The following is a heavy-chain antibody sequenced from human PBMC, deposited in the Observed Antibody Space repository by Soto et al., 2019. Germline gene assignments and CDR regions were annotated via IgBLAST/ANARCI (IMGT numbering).Heavy chain of an antibody. CDR2: IYSGGST. D-gene: IGHD2-2*01. V-gene: IGHV3-66*01. Sequence: GGSLRLSCAASGFTVSSNYMSWVRQAPGKGLEWVSVIYSGGSTYYADSVKGRFTISRDNSKNTLYLQMNSLRAEDTAVYYCARARKRCSSTSCYDSYYMDVWGKGTTVTVSS. CDR1: GFTVSSNY. J-gene: IGHJ6*03. CDR3: ARARKRCSSTSCYDSYYMDV.